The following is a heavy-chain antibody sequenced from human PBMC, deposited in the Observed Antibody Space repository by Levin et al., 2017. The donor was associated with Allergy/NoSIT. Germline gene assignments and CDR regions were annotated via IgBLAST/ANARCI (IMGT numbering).Heavy chain of an antibody. CDR3: AKDLPWLVRIHYYMDV. D-gene: IGHD6-19*01. CDR1: GFTFSSYA. CDR2: ISGSGGST. V-gene: IGHV3-23*01. Sequence: GGSLRLSCAASGFTFSSYAMSWVRQAPGKGLEWVSAISGSGGSTYYADSVKGRFTISRDNSKNTLYLQMNSLRAEDTAVYYCAKDLPWLVRIHYYMDVWGKGTTVTVSS. J-gene: IGHJ6*03.